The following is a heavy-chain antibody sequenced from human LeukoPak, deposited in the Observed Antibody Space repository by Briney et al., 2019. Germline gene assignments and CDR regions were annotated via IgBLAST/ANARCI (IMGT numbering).Heavy chain of an antibody. J-gene: IGHJ3*02. CDR1: GYNFTSHW. CDR2: IYPADSRT. V-gene: IGHV5-51*01. CDR3: ARHSVSRTSPSDPFNI. Sequence: GESLKISCKGSGYNFTSHWIGWVRQMPGKGLEWMGIIYPADSRTRDSPSFQGHVTISVDKSISTAYLQWSSLKASDTAMYYCARHSVSRTSPSDPFNIWGQGTMLTVSS. D-gene: IGHD3-16*01.